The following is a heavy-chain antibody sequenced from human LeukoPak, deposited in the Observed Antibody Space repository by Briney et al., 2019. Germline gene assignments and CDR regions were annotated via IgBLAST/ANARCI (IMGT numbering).Heavy chain of an antibody. CDR2: IYNSGST. D-gene: IGHD6-19*01. J-gene: IGHJ3*02. CDR1: GGSLTTSDYY. V-gene: IGHV4-39*01. CDR3: ARRRRAFCSSGWQDDAFDI. Sequence: SETLSLSCSVSGGSLTTSDYYWGWIRQPPGKGLEWIGDIYNSGSTYDNPSLKSRVTMSVDTSKKVSSLNLSSMSAADTAVYYCARRRRAFCSSGWQDDAFDIGGQGTMVTVSS.